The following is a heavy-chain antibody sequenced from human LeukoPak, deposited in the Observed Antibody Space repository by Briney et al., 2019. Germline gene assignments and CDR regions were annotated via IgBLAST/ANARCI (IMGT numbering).Heavy chain of an antibody. Sequence: ASVKVSCKVSGYTLTELSMHWVRQAPGKGLEWMGGFDPEDGETIYAQKFQGRVTMTEDTSTDTAYMELSSLRSEDTAVYYCARDLSVVVVPAAIPADPWGQGTLVTVSS. J-gene: IGHJ5*02. CDR3: ARDLSVVVVPAAIPADP. D-gene: IGHD2-2*01. CDR2: FDPEDGET. V-gene: IGHV1-24*01. CDR1: GYTLTELS.